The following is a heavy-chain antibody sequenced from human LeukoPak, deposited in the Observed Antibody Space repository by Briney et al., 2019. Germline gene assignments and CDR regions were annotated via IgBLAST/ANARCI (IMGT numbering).Heavy chain of an antibody. Sequence: SGGSLRLSCSASGFTFSTYAINWVRQAPGKGLEYVSAISSNGGNTYYADSVKGRFTISRDNSKNTLYLQMSSLRAEDTAVYYCALGEIYFDYWGQGTLVTVSS. CDR3: ALGEIYFDY. CDR1: GFTFSTYA. D-gene: IGHD3-10*01. V-gene: IGHV3-64D*09. J-gene: IGHJ4*02. CDR2: ISSNGGNT.